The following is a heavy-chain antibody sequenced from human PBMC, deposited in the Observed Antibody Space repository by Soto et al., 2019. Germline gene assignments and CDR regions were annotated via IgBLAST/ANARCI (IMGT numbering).Heavy chain of an antibody. CDR3: ARGSEVVVVAG. J-gene: IGHJ4*02. CDR2: INAGNGNT. V-gene: IGHV1-3*01. D-gene: IGHD2-15*01. CDR1: GYTFTSYA. Sequence: QVQLVQSGAEVKKPGASVKVSCKASGYTFTSYAMHWVRQAPGQRLEWMGWINAGNGNTKYLQKFQGRVTITRDTSASTAYMELSSLRSEDTAVYYCARGSEVVVVAGWGQGTLVTVSS.